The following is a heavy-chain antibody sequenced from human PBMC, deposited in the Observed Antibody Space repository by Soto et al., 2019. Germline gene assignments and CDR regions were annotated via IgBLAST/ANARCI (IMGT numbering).Heavy chain of an antibody. CDR3: AMVDVYVTPSPQDV. J-gene: IGHJ6*02. Sequence: ASVKVSCKASGYTFSSHATHWVRQAPGQRLEWMGWINGGNGDTKYAQKLQDRVTITRDTSTTTAYMELRSLRSNDTAIYYCAMVDVYVTPSPQDVWGQGTTVTVSS. D-gene: IGHD3-16*01. CDR2: INGGNGDT. V-gene: IGHV1-3*01. CDR1: GYTFSSHA.